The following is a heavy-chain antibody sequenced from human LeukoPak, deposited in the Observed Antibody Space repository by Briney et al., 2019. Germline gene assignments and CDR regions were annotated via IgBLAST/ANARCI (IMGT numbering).Heavy chain of an antibody. D-gene: IGHD3-10*01. CDR1: GSTFSSYT. V-gene: IGHV3-23*01. CDR3: AKGLLLWFGEPGGFDY. J-gene: IGHJ4*02. CDR2: ISGSGSST. Sequence: GGSLRLSCAASGSTFSSYTMRWVRQAPGKELEWVSAISGSGSSTYYTDSVKGRFTISRDNSKNTLYLQMNSLRADDTALYYCAKGLLLWFGEPGGFDYWGQGTLVTVSS.